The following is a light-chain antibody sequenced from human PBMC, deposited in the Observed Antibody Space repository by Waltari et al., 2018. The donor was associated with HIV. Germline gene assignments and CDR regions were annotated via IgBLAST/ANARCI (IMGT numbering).Light chain of an antibody. CDR1: AIGSNS. CDR3: QVWDFRSDEVI. CDR2: DDD. V-gene: IGLV3-21*03. J-gene: IGLJ2*01. Sequence: SYMLTQSPSVSVAPGKTAAINSAGNAIGSNSVHQYQPKSGQAPVLFIYDDDDRPPGIPERFSGSNSANTATLTITRVEAGDEADYFCQVWDFRSDEVIFGGGTKMTVL.